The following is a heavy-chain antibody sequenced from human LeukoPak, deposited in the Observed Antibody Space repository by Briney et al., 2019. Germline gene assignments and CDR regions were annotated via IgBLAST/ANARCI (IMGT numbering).Heavy chain of an antibody. CDR1: GFTFGDYA. D-gene: IGHD5-12*01. CDR2: IRSKAYGGTI. V-gene: IGHV3-49*04. J-gene: IGHJ4*02. Sequence: GALRLSCAAPGFTFGDYAMSWVRQAPGKGLEWVGFIRSKAYGGTIEYAASVKGRFTISRDDSKNIAYLQLNSLKTEDTAVYYCTRDHNSDYDLFDYWGQGTLVTVSS. CDR3: TRDHNSDYDLFDY.